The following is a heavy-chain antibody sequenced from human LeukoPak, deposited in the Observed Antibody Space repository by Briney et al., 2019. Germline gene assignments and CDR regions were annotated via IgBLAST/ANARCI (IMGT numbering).Heavy chain of an antibody. CDR1: GGSISSGGYY. CDR2: IYYSGST. V-gene: IGHV4-31*03. D-gene: IGHD3-9*01. Sequence: PSETLSLTCTVSGGSISSGGYYWSWIRQHPGKGLEWIGYIYYSGSTYYNPSLKSRVTISVDTSKNQFSLKLSSVTAADTAVYYCARSEVDWLLCLGYWGQGILVTVSS. J-gene: IGHJ4*02. CDR3: ARSEVDWLLCLGY.